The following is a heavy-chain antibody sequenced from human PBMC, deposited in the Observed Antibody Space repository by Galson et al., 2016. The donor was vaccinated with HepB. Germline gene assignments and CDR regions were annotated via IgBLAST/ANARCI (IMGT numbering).Heavy chain of an antibody. CDR1: GYTFTYFW. D-gene: IGHD3-10*01. CDR3: ARRGSFTPMDV. V-gene: IGHV5-51*04. Sequence: QSGAEVKKPGESLKISCKGSGYTFTYFWIAWVRQMPGKGLEWMGIIYPDGSDIRYSPSFQGQVTISVDKPISTAYLEWSSLQASDTAMYYCARRGSFTPMDVWGQGTTVTVSS. J-gene: IGHJ6*02. CDR2: IYPDGSDI.